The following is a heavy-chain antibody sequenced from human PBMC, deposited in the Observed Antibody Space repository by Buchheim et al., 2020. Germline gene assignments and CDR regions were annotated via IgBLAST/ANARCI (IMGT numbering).Heavy chain of an antibody. CDR3: ARAHSGSYFGLDFDY. CDR1: GGSISSYY. CDR2: IYYSGST. J-gene: IGHJ4*02. D-gene: IGHD1-26*01. Sequence: QVQLQESGPGLVKPSETLSLTCTVSGGSISSYYWSWIRQPPGKGLEWIGYIYYSGSTNYNPSLKSRVTISVDTSKNQFSLKLSSVTAADTAVYYCARAHSGSYFGLDFDYWGQGTL. V-gene: IGHV4-59*01.